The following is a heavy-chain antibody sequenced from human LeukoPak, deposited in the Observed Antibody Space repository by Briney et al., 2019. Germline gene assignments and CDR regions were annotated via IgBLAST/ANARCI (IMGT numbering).Heavy chain of an antibody. J-gene: IGHJ6*02. CDR1: GGTFSSYA. CDR3: ARGVGSGWYYYYYGMDV. Sequence: GSSVKVSCKASGGTFSSYAISWVRQAPGQGLEWMGGIIPIFGTANYAQKFQGRVTITADESTSTAYMELSSLRSEDTAVYYCARGVGSGWYYYYYGMDVWGQGTTVTVSS. V-gene: IGHV1-69*01. CDR2: IIPIFGTA. D-gene: IGHD6-19*01.